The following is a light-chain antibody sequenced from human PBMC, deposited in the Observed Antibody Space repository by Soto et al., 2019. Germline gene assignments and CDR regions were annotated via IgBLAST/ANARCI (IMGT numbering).Light chain of an antibody. V-gene: IGKV3-11*01. CDR3: QQHSHGPPWT. CDR2: GAS. Sequence: VLTQSPATLSLSPGERATLSCRASENVRTFVDWYQQKPGQAPRLLIYGASNRATDIPARFSGSGSGTDFTLTISNLEPEDFAVYYCQQHSHGPPWTFGQGTKVDIK. J-gene: IGKJ1*01. CDR1: ENVRTF.